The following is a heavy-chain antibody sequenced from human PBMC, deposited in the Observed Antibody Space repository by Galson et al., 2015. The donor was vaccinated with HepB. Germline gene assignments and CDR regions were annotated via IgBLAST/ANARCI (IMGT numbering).Heavy chain of an antibody. CDR3: ATVGGKVGYCSGGNCYPEY. J-gene: IGHJ4*02. D-gene: IGHD2-15*01. V-gene: IGHV3-66*01. Sequence: SLRLSCAASGFTVSSNYMTWVRQAPGKGLEWVSVIYSGGSTHYADSVKGRFSISRDNSKNTLYLQMNSLRAEDTAVYYCATVGGKVGYCSGGNCYPEYWGQGTLVTVSS. CDR2: IYSGGST. CDR1: GFTVSSNY.